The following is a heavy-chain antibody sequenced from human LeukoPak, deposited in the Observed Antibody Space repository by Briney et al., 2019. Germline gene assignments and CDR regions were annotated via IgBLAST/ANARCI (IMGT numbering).Heavy chain of an antibody. J-gene: IGHJ4*02. CDR3: ARLVRVALYYFDY. V-gene: IGHV4-39*01. CDR2: IYYSGST. Sequence: MSSETLPLTCTVSGGSISSSSYYWGWIRQPPGKGLEWIGSIYYSGSTYYNPSLKSRVTISVDTSKNQFSLKLSSVTAADTAVYYCARLVRVALYYFDYWGQGTLVTVSS. D-gene: IGHD2-15*01. CDR1: GGSISSSSYY.